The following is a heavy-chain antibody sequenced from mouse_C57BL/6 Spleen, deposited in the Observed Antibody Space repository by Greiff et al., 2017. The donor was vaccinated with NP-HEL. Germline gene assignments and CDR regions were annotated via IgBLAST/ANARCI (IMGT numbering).Heavy chain of an antibody. CDR2: IWGDGST. V-gene: IGHV2-3*01. J-gene: IGHJ3*01. CDR1: GFSLTSYG. D-gene: IGHD2-3*01. Sequence: QVQLKESGPGLVAPSHCLSITCTVSGFSLTSYGVSWVRQPPGKGLEWLGVIWGDGSTNYHSALISRRSISKDNSKSQVFLKLNSLQTDDPATYYCAKPVYDGYYFFAYWGQGTLVTVSA. CDR3: AKPVYDGYYFFAY.